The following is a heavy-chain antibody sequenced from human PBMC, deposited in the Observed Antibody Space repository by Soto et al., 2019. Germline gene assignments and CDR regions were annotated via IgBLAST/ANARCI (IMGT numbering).Heavy chain of an antibody. CDR1: GFAFSNYG. D-gene: IGHD6-13*01. CDR3: ARDWWEEPAGKETVSQFDY. Sequence: QVHLVESGGGVVQPGRSLTLSCTASGFAFSNYGIHWVRQAPGRGLEWVAVIWSDGTKKFYAGSVRGRFTISRDNSKNTIWLQMNGVRGEDTAVYYCARDWWEEPAGKETVSQFDYWGQGTLVTVSS. V-gene: IGHV3-33*01. CDR2: IWSDGTKK. J-gene: IGHJ4*02.